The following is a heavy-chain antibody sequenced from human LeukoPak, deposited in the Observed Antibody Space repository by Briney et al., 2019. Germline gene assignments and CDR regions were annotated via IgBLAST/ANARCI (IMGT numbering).Heavy chain of an antibody. CDR2: IYYSGST. CDR3: ARARTRGDCYYDY. J-gene: IGHJ4*02. Sequence: LRLSCAASGFTFSSYSMNWVRQPPGKGLEWIGYIYYSGSTYYNPSLKSRVTISVDTSKNQFSLKLSSVTAADTAVYYCARARTRGDCYYDYWGQGTLVTVSS. V-gene: IGHV4-30-4*08. CDR1: GFTFSSYS. D-gene: IGHD2-21*01.